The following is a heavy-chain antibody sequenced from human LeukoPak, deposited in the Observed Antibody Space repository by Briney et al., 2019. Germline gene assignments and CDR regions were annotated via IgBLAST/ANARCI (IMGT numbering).Heavy chain of an antibody. V-gene: IGHV4-39*01. CDR3: ARRDVGATIDY. J-gene: IGHJ4*02. D-gene: IGHD1-26*01. CDR2: ILYSGRT. CDR1: GDSISSSRFH. Sequence: SETLSLTCTVSGDSISSSRFHWAWIRQPPGKGLEWIGSILYSGRTFYNPSLKSRVTISVDTSKNQFSLRLGSVTASDTAVYYCARRDVGATIDYWGQGTLVTVSS.